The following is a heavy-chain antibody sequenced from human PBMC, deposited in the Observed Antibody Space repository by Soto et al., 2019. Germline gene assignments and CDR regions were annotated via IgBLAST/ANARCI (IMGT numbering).Heavy chain of an antibody. CDR1: GFTFSTYG. CDR2: INWNSDKV. D-gene: IGHD6-25*01. V-gene: IGHV3-9*01. CDR3: AKDKGGTPYYIDS. Sequence: EVQLLESGGGLVQSGGSLRLSCAASGFTFSTYGMSWVRQAPGKGLKWVAAINWNSDKVAYVGSVLGRFTIFRDSAKNSLHLQMNDLTTEDTALYYCAKDKGGTPYYIDSWGQGILVTVSS. J-gene: IGHJ4*02.